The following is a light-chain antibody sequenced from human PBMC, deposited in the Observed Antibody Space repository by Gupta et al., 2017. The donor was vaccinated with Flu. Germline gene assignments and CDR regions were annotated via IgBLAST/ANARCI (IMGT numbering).Light chain of an antibody. CDR1: QSVGSNY. Sequence: IVLTQSPGTLSLSPGEKATLSCRASQSVGSNYLSWFQQKPGQAPRLLIYGASSRATGIPDRFSGSGSGTDFTLTISRLEPEDSAVYYCHQYAKSPLTFGGGTKVEIK. V-gene: IGKV3-20*01. CDR2: GAS. CDR3: HQYAKSPLT. J-gene: IGKJ4*01.